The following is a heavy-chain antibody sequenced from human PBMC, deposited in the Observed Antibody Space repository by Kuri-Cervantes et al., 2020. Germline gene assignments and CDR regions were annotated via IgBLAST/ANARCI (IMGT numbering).Heavy chain of an antibody. CDR2: ISGTSVST. V-gene: IGHV3-23*01. D-gene: IGHD3-22*01. CDR1: GFTFSSYA. J-gene: IGHJ4*02. Sequence: LSLTCAASGFTFSSYAMSWVRQAPGKGLEWVSGISGTSVSTYYADSVKGRFTISRDNSKNTLYLQMNGLRAEDTAVYYCARTGGPDSSDLYYGYWGQGTLVTVSS. CDR3: ARTGGPDSSDLYYGY.